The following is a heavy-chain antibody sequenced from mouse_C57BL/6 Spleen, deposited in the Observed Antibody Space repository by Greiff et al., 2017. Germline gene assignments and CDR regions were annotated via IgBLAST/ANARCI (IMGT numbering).Heavy chain of an antibody. V-gene: IGHV5-6*01. CDR2: ISSGGSYT. CDR1: GFTFSSYG. Sequence: EVMLVESGGDLVKPGGSLKLSCAASGFTFSSYGMSWVRQTPDKRLEWVATISSGGSYTYYPDSVKGRFTISRDNAKNTLYLQMSSLKSEDTGMYYCASHLYYFDYWGQGTTLTVSS. CDR3: ASHLYYFDY. J-gene: IGHJ2*01.